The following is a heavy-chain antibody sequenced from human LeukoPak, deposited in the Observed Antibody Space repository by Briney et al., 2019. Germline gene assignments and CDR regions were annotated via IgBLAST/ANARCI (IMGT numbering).Heavy chain of an antibody. CDR2: IYYNGSP. CDR1: GGSISGYY. Sequence: NSSETLSLTCIVSGGSISGYYWSWIRQPPGKGLEWIGYIYYNGSPNYNPSLKSRMTISKDTSKNQFSLKLTSVTAADTAVYYCARHEARAFFYFDSWGQGTLVTVSS. V-gene: IGHV4-59*08. CDR3: ARHEARAFFYFDS. J-gene: IGHJ4*02. D-gene: IGHD3-3*01.